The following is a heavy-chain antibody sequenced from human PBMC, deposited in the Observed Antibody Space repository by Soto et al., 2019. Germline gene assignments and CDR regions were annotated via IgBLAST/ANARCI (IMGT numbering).Heavy chain of an antibody. D-gene: IGHD3-22*01. CDR1: GFTFSSYA. J-gene: IGHJ4*02. CDR3: ARYPLSGGGYDDSSGYFDY. V-gene: IGHV3-30*04. CDR2: ISYDGSNK. Sequence: GGSLRLSCAASGFTFSSYAMHWVRQAPGKGLEWVAVISYDGSNKYYADSVKGRFTISRDNSKNTLYLQMNSLRAEDTAVYYWARYPLSGGGYDDSSGYFDYWGQGTLVTVSS.